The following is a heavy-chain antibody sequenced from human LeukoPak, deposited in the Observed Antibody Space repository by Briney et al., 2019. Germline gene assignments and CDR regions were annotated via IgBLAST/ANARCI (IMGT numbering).Heavy chain of an antibody. V-gene: IGHV3-23*01. CDR1: GFSFGNYA. CDR3: VKDPRDTYGTNWFVS. D-gene: IGHD2-21*01. CDR2: ISGTGGAT. J-gene: IGHJ5*01. Sequence: GGSLRLSCVASGFSFGNYAVSWVRQAPGKGLQWVSQISGTGGATWYAGFARDRFTISRDNSKKTLYLQMSGLRVEDTAMYYCVKDPRDTYGTNWFVSWGQGTLLIVPS.